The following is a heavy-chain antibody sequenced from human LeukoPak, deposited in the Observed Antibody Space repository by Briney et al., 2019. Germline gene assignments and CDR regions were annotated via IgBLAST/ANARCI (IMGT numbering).Heavy chain of an antibody. CDR2: ISYDGSNK. J-gene: IGHJ4*02. D-gene: IGHD3-22*01. CDR1: GFTFADHA. V-gene: IGHV3-30*18. CDR3: AKDKEVGYYDSSGYYPPDY. Sequence: GTSLRLSCVASGFTFADHAVHWVRRAPGQGLEWVAVISYDGSNKYYADSVKGRFTISRDNSKNTLYLQMNSLRAEDTAVYYCAKDKEVGYYDSSGYYPPDYWGQGTLVTVSS.